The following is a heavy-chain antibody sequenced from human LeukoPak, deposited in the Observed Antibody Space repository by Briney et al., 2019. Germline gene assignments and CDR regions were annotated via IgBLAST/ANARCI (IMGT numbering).Heavy chain of an antibody. Sequence: SVKVSCKASGLTFRTSAMQWVRQTRGQGLEWMGWTVLGSGDTNYAQSLKERVTITRDMSTSTAYMELSSLRSEDTAMYYCAAGFSNHGYIYWGQGTLVTVSS. V-gene: IGHV1-58*02. CDR1: GLTFRTSA. CDR2: TVLGSGDT. D-gene: IGHD6-13*01. CDR3: AAGFSNHGYIY. J-gene: IGHJ4*02.